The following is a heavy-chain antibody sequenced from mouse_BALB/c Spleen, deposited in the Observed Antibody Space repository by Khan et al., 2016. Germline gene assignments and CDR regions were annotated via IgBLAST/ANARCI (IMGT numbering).Heavy chain of an antibody. V-gene: IGHV2-9*02. CDR1: GFSLTSYG. D-gene: IGHD3-1*01. Sequence: QVQLKQSGPGLVAPSQSLSITCYVSGFSLTSYGVHWVRQPPGKGLEWLGVIWAGGSTNYNSALISRLSISNDNSNSHVCLKMTSLQTDDTALYCCATDSSGYAMDYWGQGTSDTVSS. CDR2: IWAGGST. J-gene: IGHJ4*01. CDR3: ATDSSGYAMDY.